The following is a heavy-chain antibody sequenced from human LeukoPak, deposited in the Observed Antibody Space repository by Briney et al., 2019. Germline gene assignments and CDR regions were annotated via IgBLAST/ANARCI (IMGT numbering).Heavy chain of an antibody. D-gene: IGHD6-19*01. Sequence: ASVKVSCKASGGTFSSYAISWVRQAPGQGLEWMGIINPSGGRTSYAQKFQGRVTMTRDTSTSTVYMELSSLISEDTAVYYCARDDPLDKISSGWGPWGQGTLVTVSS. CDR2: INPSGGRT. CDR1: GGTFSSYA. J-gene: IGHJ5*02. CDR3: ARDDPLDKISSGWGP. V-gene: IGHV1-46*01.